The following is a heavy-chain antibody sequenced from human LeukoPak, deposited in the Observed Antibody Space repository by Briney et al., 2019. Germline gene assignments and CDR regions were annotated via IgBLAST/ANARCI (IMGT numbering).Heavy chain of an antibody. D-gene: IGHD6-13*01. CDR3: ARPRIALAATSYFDY. V-gene: IGHV3-33*05. Sequence: AGGSLRLSCAASGFIFSTHGMHWVRQAPGKGLEWVTFISYDGTNRYYADSVKGRSTISRDNSKNTLSLQMNSLREEDTAIYYCARPRIALAATSYFDYWGQGTLVTVSS. J-gene: IGHJ4*02. CDR1: GFIFSTHG. CDR2: ISYDGTNR.